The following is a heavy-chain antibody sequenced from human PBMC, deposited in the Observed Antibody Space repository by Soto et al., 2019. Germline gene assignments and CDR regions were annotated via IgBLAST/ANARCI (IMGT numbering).Heavy chain of an antibody. J-gene: IGHJ3*02. CDR1: GFTFSSYS. Sequence: PGGSLSLSCAASGFTFSSYSMNWVRQAPGNGLEWVSSISSSSSYIYYADPVKGRFTISRENAKKSLYLQMNSLRAEDTAVYYCASDTKDVLRFLEWPRPQAGAMGAFDIWGQGTMVTVSS. V-gene: IGHV3-21*01. CDR3: ASDTKDVLRFLEWPRPQAGAMGAFDI. D-gene: IGHD3-3*01. CDR2: ISSSSSYI.